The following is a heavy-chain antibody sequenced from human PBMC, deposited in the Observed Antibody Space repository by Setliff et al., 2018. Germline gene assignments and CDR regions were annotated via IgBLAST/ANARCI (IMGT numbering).Heavy chain of an antibody. CDR2: IKGKTDGLTT. CDR1: GFTFSNAW. D-gene: IGHD3-16*01. CDR3: ARVFCRRSCLVESYMDV. V-gene: IGHV3-15*07. J-gene: IGHJ6*03. Sequence: GGSLRLSCAASGFTFSNAWMNWVRQAPGKGLEWVGRIKGKTDGLTTDYAAPVKGRFTISRDDSKNTLYLQMNSLKTEDTAVYFCARVFCRRSCLVESYMDVWGTGTTVTVSS.